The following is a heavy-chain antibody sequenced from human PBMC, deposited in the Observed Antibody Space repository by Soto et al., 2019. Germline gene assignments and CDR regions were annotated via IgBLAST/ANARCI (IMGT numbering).Heavy chain of an antibody. CDR2: ISYDGSNK. CDR3: AKDRNESPSLFDY. CDR1: GFTFSSYG. Sequence: GGSLRLSCAASGFTFSSYGMHWVRQAPGKGLEWVAVISYDGSNKYYADSVKGRFTISRDNSKNTLYLQMNSLRAEDTAVYYCAKDRNESPSLFDYWGQGTLVTVSS. J-gene: IGHJ4*02. V-gene: IGHV3-30*18.